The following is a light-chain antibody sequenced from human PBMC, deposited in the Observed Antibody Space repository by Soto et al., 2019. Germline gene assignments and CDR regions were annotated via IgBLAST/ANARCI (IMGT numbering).Light chain of an antibody. CDR1: QSISSY. Sequence: DIQMTQSPSSLSASVGDRVTITCRASQSISSYLNWYQQKPGKAPKLLIYAASSLQSGVPSRFSGSGSGTDFTLTNSSLQPEDFATYYCQQSYSTPPLFTFGPGTKVDIK. CDR2: AAS. CDR3: QQSYSTPPLFT. V-gene: IGKV1-39*01. J-gene: IGKJ3*01.